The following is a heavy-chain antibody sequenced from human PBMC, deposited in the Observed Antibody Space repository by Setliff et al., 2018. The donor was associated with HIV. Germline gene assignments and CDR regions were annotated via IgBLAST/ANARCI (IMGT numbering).Heavy chain of an antibody. CDR2: IYNSVTT. J-gene: IGHJ5*02. D-gene: IGHD2-2*01. CDR3: ARGGTSSNWFRA. Sequence: KPSETLSLTCIVSGASISSDTWSWIRQPPGKGLQWIGFIYNSVTTNYNPSLKSRVTISLDTSKNQLSLKLTSVTAADTAVYYCARGGTSSNWFRAWGQGTLVTVSS. V-gene: IGHV4-59*01. CDR1: GASISSDT.